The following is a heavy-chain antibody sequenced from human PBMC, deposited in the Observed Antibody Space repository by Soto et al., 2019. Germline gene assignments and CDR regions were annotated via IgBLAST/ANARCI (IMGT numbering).Heavy chain of an antibody. Sequence: QITLKESGPTLVKPTQTLTLTCTFSGFSLSTSGVGVGWIRQPPGKALEWLALIYWDDDKRYRPSLKSRLTITKATSNKQVVLTLTTMDPVDTASYSCPHKGDGYRRFTYWGQGTLVTVSS. V-gene: IGHV2-5*02. J-gene: IGHJ4*02. CDR1: GFSLSTSGVG. CDR2: IYWDDDK. D-gene: IGHD5-12*01. CDR3: PHKGDGYRRFTY.